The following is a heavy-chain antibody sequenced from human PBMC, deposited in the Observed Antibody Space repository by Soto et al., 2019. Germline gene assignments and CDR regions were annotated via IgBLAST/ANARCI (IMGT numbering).Heavy chain of an antibody. Sequence: GGSLRLSCAASGFTFSVYYMSWIRQAPGKGLEWVSYISSSSSYTNYADSVKGRFTISRDNAKNSLYLQMNSLRAEDTAVYYCARKKWLSFDYWGQGTLVTVSS. CDR1: GFTFSVYY. CDR2: ISSSSSYT. CDR3: ARKKWLSFDY. D-gene: IGHD6-19*01. V-gene: IGHV3-11*06. J-gene: IGHJ4*02.